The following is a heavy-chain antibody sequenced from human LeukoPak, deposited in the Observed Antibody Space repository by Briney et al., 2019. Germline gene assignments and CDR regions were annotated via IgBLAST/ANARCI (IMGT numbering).Heavy chain of an antibody. CDR3: ARHRTKNNPGWGFFDP. D-gene: IGHD1-14*01. Sequence: GESLKISCQGSGYTFSTYWIAWVRQMPGKGLELMGVVHPGDSDTKYSPSFQGQVTFSADTSTDTAYLFWSSLKASDTAIYYCARHRTKNNPGWGFFDPWGRGTLITVSS. CDR2: VHPGDSDT. V-gene: IGHV5-51*01. J-gene: IGHJ2*01. CDR1: GYTFSTYW.